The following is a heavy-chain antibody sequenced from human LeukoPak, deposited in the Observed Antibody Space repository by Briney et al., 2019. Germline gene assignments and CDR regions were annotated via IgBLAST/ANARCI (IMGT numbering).Heavy chain of an antibody. CDR1: GCSISSYY. D-gene: IGHD1-26*01. CDR3: ARDWDSVGWYNYYYYMDV. Sequence: PSETLSLTCTASGCSISSYYWSWIRQPAGKGLEWIGLIYTSGSTNYNPSPKSRVTMSVDTSKNQFSLKLSSMTAADTAVYYCARDWDSVGWYNYYYYMDVWGKGTTVTVSS. V-gene: IGHV4-4*07. CDR2: IYTSGST. J-gene: IGHJ6*03.